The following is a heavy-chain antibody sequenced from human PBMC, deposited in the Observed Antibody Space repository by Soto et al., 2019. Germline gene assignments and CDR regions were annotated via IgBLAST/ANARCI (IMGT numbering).Heavy chain of an antibody. CDR2: INPYNGNT. Sequence: QVQLVQSGAEVKKPGASVKVSCKASGYTFTTYGISCVRQAPGQGLEWMGWINPYNGNTNYSQKLQGRVTMTTDTSTSPAYMELRSLRSDDTAVYYCARDPVGGNWFDPWGQGTLVTVAS. J-gene: IGHJ5*02. D-gene: IGHD1-26*01. CDR1: GYTFTTYG. V-gene: IGHV1-18*01. CDR3: ARDPVGGNWFDP.